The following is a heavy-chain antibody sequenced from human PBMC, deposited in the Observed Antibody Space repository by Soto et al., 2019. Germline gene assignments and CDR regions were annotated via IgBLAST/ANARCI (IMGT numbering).Heavy chain of an antibody. J-gene: IGHJ4*02. CDR2: SSRSGSTI. D-gene: IGHD3-22*01. CDR1: GFSFSDYE. CDR3: AIGYYSKKFDY. V-gene: IGHV3-48*03. Sequence: EVQLVESGGGVVQPGGSLILSCAASGFSFSDYEMNWVRQAPGKGLEWVSYSSRSGSTIEYADSVKGRFTISRDYAKTSLYLQMNSLRVEDTAVYYCAIGYYSKKFDYWGQGTLVSVSS.